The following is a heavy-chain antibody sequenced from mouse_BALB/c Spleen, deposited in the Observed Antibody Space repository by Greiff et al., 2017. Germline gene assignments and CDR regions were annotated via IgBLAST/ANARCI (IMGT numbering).Heavy chain of an antibody. CDR3: ARHYYDYDY. CDR2: ISNGGGST. Sequence: EVQVVESGGGLVQPGGSLKLSCAASGFTFSSYTMSWVRQTPEKRLEWVAYISNGGGSTYYPDTVKGRFTISRDNAKNTLYLQMSSLKSEDTAMYYCARHYYDYDYWGQGTTLTVSS. V-gene: IGHV5-12-2*01. J-gene: IGHJ2*01. D-gene: IGHD2-4*01. CDR1: GFTFSSYT.